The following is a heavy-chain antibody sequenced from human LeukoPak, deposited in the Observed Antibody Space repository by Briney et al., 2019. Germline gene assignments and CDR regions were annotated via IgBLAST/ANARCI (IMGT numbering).Heavy chain of an antibody. CDR2: TIPIFGSA. CDR3: ASQSHITLIRGVINFDY. Sequence: ASVKVSCKASGGTFSSYDIRWVRQAPGQGLEWMGGTIPIFGSADYAQNFQGRVTITADGSTNTAYMELRSLRSEDTAVYYCASQSHITLIRGVINFDYWGQGTLVIVSS. CDR1: GGTFSSYD. V-gene: IGHV1-69*13. J-gene: IGHJ4*02. D-gene: IGHD3-10*01.